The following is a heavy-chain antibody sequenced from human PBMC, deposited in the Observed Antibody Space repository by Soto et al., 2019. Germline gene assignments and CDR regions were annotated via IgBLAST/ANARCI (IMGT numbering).Heavy chain of an antibody. CDR2: IFYSGTT. CDR3: ARATFWSGYSHPTAKFPMDV. J-gene: IGHJ6*02. D-gene: IGHD3-3*01. Sequence: QVQLQESGPGLVKPSETLSLTCTVSGGSVSSSSYYWSWIRQPPGKGLEWIGCIFYSGTTNYNPSLKSRVTISVDTSKNQFSLKLSSVSAVDTAVYYCARATFWSGYSHPTAKFPMDVWGQGTTVTVSS. CDR1: GGSVSSSSYY. V-gene: IGHV4-61*01.